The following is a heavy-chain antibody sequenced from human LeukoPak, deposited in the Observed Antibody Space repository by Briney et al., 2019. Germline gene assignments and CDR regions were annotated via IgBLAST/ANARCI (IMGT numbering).Heavy chain of an antibody. J-gene: IGHJ4*02. CDR2: ISYDGSNK. V-gene: IGHV3-30*18. CDR1: GFTFSSYG. Sequence: GGSLRLSCAASGFTFSSYGMHWVRQAPGKGLESVAVISYDGSNKYYADSVKGRFTISRDNSKNTLYLQMNSLRAEDTAVYYCAKYLWTEPIAAAGDWGQGTLVTVSS. D-gene: IGHD6-13*01. CDR3: AKYLWTEPIAAAGD.